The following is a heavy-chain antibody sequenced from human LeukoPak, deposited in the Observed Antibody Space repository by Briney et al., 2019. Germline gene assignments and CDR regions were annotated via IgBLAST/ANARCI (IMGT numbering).Heavy chain of an antibody. CDR2: IYHSGST. CDR3: AVMISFGGVIVFDY. V-gene: IGHV4-34*01. J-gene: IGHJ4*02. Sequence: SETLSLTCAVYGGSFSGYYWSWIRQPPGKGLEWIGSIYHSGSTYYNPSLKSRVTISVDTSKNQFSLKLSSVTAADTAVYYCAVMISFGGVIVFDYWGQGTLVTVSS. CDR1: GGSFSGYY. D-gene: IGHD3-16*02.